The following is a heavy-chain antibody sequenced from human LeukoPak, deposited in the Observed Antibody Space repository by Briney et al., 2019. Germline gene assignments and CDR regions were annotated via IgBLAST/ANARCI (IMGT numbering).Heavy chain of an antibody. CDR3: ARGTTAGAGRLDF. D-gene: IGHD6-13*01. CDR1: GGSISNYY. V-gene: IGHV4-4*07. J-gene: IGHJ4*02. CDR2: IFSNETT. Sequence: PSETLSLTCTVSGGSISNYYWSWIRQPAVKGLEWSGRIFSNETTKYNPALNRRVTMSVDTSKNQFSLKLNSMTAADTAVYYCARGTTAGAGRLDFWGQGPLVTVSS.